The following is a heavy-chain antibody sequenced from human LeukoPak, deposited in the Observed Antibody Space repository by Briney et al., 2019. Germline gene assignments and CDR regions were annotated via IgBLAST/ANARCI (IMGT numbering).Heavy chain of an antibody. V-gene: IGHV3-30*04. J-gene: IGHJ4*02. CDR3: ARVDTAMSN. CDR2: ISYDGSNK. Sequence: SLRLSCAASGFTFSSYAMHWVRQAPGKGLEWVAVISYDGSNKYYADSVKGRFTISRDNSKNTLYLQMNSLRAEDTAVYYCARVDTAMSNWGQGTLVTVSS. CDR1: GFTFSSYA. D-gene: IGHD5-18*01.